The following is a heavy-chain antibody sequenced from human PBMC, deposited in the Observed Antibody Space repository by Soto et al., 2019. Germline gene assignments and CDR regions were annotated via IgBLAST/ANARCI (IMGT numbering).Heavy chain of an antibody. V-gene: IGHV4-38-2*01. D-gene: IGHD6-13*01. CDR1: GYSISSGYY. CDR3: ARAHLEVVAAAVSNWFDP. CDR2: IYHSGST. J-gene: IGHJ5*02. Sequence: SETLSLTCAVSGYSISSGYYCGWIRQPPGKGLEWIGSIYHSGSTYYNPSLKSRVTISVDTSKNQFSLKLSSVTAADTAVYYCARAHLEVVAAAVSNWFDPWGQGTLVTVSS.